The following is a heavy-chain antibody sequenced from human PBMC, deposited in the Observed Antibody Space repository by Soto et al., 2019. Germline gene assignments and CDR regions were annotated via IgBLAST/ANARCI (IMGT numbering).Heavy chain of an antibody. D-gene: IGHD3-22*01. V-gene: IGHV5-51*01. CDR1: GYSFTSYW. J-gene: IGHJ5*02. Sequence: GESLKISCKGSGYSFTSYWIGWVRQMPGKGLEWMGIIYPGDSDTRYSPSFQGQVTISADKSISTAYLQWSSLKASDTAMYYCARCGDPYYDSSGYYYWFDPWGQGTLVTVSS. CDR2: IYPGDSDT. CDR3: ARCGDPYYDSSGYYYWFDP.